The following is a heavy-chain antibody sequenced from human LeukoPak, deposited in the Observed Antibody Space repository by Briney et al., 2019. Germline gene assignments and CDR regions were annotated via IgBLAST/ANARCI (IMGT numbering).Heavy chain of an antibody. V-gene: IGHV4-59*01. CDR2: SSYTGST. J-gene: IGHJ6*03. CDR3: ARVRQYCSSTSCYGYYYYYMDV. Sequence: SETLSLTCTVSGGSITTYYWSWIRQPPGKGLEWIGYSSYTGSTNYNPSLKSRVTISVDTSKSQFSLKVSSVTAADTAVYYCARVRQYCSSTSCYGYYYYYMDVWGKGTTVTVSS. D-gene: IGHD2-2*01. CDR1: GGSITTYY.